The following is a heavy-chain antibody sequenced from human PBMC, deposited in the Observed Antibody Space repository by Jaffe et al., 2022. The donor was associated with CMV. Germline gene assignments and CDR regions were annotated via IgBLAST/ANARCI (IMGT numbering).Heavy chain of an antibody. V-gene: IGHV4-59*01. Sequence: QVQLQESGPGLVKPSETLSLTCTVSGGSISSYYWSWIRQPPGKGLEWIGYIYYSGSTNYNPSLKSRVTISVDTSKNQFSLKLSSVTAADTAVYYCARGYYDFWSGHPYDYWGQGTLVTVSS. CDR2: IYYSGST. CDR3: ARGYYDFWSGHPYDY. CDR1: GGSISSYY. J-gene: IGHJ4*02. D-gene: IGHD3-3*01.